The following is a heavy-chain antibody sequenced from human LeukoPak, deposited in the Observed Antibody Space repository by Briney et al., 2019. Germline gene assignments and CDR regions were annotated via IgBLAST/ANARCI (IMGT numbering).Heavy chain of an antibody. CDR2: ISSSSGTI. J-gene: IGHJ4*02. Sequence: GGSLRLSCAASGFTFSSYSMNWVRQAPGKGLEWISYISSSSGTIYYTDSVKGRFTISRDNAKNSLYLQMNSLRAEDTAVYYCATESGSGRVYWGQGTLVTVSS. CDR3: ATESGSGRVY. D-gene: IGHD6-19*01. V-gene: IGHV3-48*04. CDR1: GFTFSSYS.